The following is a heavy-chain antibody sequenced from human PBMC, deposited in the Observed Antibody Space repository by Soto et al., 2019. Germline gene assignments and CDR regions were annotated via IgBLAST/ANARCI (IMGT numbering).Heavy chain of an antibody. CDR1: GFTFSDYF. CDR3: ARDCATTVVTSPYY. Sequence: QVQLVESGGVLVKPGGSLRLSCAASGFTFSDYFMSWIRQAPGKGLEWVSYISSSGFANYADSVKGRFTISRDNAKNSLYLQMNSLRVEDTAVYYCARDCATTVVTSPYYWGQGTLVTVSS. J-gene: IGHJ4*02. D-gene: IGHD4-17*01. CDR2: ISSSGFA. V-gene: IGHV3-11*05.